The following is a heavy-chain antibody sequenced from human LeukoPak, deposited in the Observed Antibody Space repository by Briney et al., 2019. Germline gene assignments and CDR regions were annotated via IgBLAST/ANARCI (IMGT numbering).Heavy chain of an antibody. CDR1: GYTFGGYF. J-gene: IGHJ6*02. CDR2: INPNSGVT. V-gene: IGHV1-2*06. Sequence: ASVKVSCKASGYTFGGYFMHWVRQAPGQGLEWMGRINPNSGVTTFAQKFQGRVTMARDTSISTAYMELSRLRSDDTAVYYCAREHSSSTSCYSPSYYYGMDVWGQGTTVTVSS. CDR3: AREHSSSTSCYSPSYYYGMDV. D-gene: IGHD2-2*02.